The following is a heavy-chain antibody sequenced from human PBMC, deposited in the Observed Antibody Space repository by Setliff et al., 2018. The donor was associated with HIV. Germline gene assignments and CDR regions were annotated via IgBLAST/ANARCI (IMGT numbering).Heavy chain of an antibody. D-gene: IGHD3-9*01. J-gene: IGHJ6*02. V-gene: IGHV3-15*01. CDR2: IKSKTDGGTT. Sequence: GGSLRLSCAASGFTFSNAWMSWVRQAPGKGLEWVGRIKSKTDGGTTDYAAPVKGRFTISRDDSKDTLYLQMNSMKTEDTAVYYCARGARLQYFDWPSYALDVWGQGTTVTVSS. CDR3: ARGARLQYFDWPSYALDV. CDR1: GFTFSNAW.